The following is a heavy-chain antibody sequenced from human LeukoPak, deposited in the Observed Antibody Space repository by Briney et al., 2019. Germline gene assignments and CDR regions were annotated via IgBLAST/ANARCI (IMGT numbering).Heavy chain of an antibody. CDR3: AKETYDSSGYYFAYFDY. Sequence: GRSLRLSCAASGFTFSSFGMHWVRQAPGKGLEWVAIISYDGSLKYYADSVKGRFTISRDNCKNTLYLQISSLRVEDTAVYYCAKETYDSSGYYFAYFDYWGQGTLVTVSA. D-gene: IGHD3-22*01. CDR2: ISYDGSLK. J-gene: IGHJ4*02. V-gene: IGHV3-30*18. CDR1: GFTFSSFG.